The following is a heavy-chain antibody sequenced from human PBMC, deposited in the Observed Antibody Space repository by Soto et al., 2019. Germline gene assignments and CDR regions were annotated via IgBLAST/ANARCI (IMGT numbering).Heavy chain of an antibody. D-gene: IGHD6-6*01. V-gene: IGHV3-48*03. CDR3: AREGIAARPFDC. CDR1: GFTFSSYE. CDR2: ISSSGSSV. Sequence: PGGSLRLSCAASGFTFSSYEMNWVRQAPGKGLEWVSYISSSGSSVYYADSVKGRFTISRDNAKNSMYLQMNSLRAEDTAVYYCAREGIAARPFDCWGQGTLVTVSS. J-gene: IGHJ4*02.